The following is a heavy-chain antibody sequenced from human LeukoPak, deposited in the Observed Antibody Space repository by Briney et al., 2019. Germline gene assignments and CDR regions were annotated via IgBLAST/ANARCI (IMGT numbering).Heavy chain of an antibody. D-gene: IGHD6-6*01. CDR2: ISSSSSYI. CDR3: AKDLGARLGSCFDY. V-gene: IGHV3-21*01. CDR1: GFTFSSYS. J-gene: IGHJ4*02. Sequence: GGSLRLSCAASGFTFSSYSMNWVRQAPGKGLEWVSSISSSSSYIYYADSVKDRFTISRDNAKNSLYLQMNNLRAEDTAVYYCAKDLGARLGSCFDYWGQGTLVTVSS.